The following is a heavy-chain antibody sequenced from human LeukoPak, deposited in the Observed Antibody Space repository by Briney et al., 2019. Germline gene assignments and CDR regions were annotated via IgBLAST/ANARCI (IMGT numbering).Heavy chain of an antibody. Sequence: SETLSLTCTVSGGSISSGSYYWSWIRQPPGKGLEWIGYIYYSGSTNYNPSLKSRVTISVDTSKNQFSLKLSSVTAADTAVYYCARGDDYYDSSGYYRWFDPWGQGTLVTVSS. CDR2: IYYSGST. J-gene: IGHJ5*02. V-gene: IGHV4-61*01. CDR1: GGSISSGSYY. CDR3: ARGDDYYDSSGYYRWFDP. D-gene: IGHD3-22*01.